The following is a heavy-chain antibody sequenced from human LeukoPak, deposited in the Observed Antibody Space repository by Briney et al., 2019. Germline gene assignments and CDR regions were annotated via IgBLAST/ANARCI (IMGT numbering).Heavy chain of an antibody. CDR3: ARDPSGFCGGDCLDAFDI. D-gene: IGHD2-21*02. CDR2: LNPGGSGT. V-gene: IGHV1-46*02. Sequence: ASVKVSCKTSGFTFNNYYMHWVRQAPGQGLEWMGLLNPGGSGTNYAQRFQGRVSMTTDTSTSTAYMELRSLRSDDTAVYYCARDPSGFCGGDCLDAFDIWGQGTMVTVSS. J-gene: IGHJ3*02. CDR1: GFTFNNYY.